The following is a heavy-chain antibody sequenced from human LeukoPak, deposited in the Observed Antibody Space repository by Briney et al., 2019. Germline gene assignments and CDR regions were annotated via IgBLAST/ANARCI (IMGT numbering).Heavy chain of an antibody. V-gene: IGHV1-2*02. Sequence: ASVKVSCKASGYTFTSYGISWVRQAPGQELEWMGWINPNSGGTNYAQKFQGRVTMTRDTSISTAYMELSRLRSDDTAVYYCARGPAWFGEPPGAFDIWGQGTMVTVSS. J-gene: IGHJ3*02. D-gene: IGHD3-10*01. CDR1: GYTFTSYG. CDR3: ARGPAWFGEPPGAFDI. CDR2: INPNSGGT.